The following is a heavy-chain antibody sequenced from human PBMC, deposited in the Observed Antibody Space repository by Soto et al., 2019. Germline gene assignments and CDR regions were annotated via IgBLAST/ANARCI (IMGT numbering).Heavy chain of an antibody. V-gene: IGHV1-58*01. CDR3: AAARFTFGGVIVYTNDDY. CDR2: IVVGSGNT. CDR1: GFTFTSSA. D-gene: IGHD3-16*02. J-gene: IGHJ4*02. Sequence: SVKVSCKASGFTFTSSAVQWVRQARGQRLEWIGWIVVGSGNTNYAQKFQERVTITRDMSTSTAYMELSSLRSEDTAVYYCAAARFTFGGVIVYTNDDYWGQGTLVTVSS.